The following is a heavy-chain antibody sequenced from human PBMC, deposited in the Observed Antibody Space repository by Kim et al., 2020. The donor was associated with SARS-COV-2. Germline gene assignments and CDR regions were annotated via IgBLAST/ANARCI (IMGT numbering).Heavy chain of an antibody. J-gene: IGHJ6*02. Sequence: AETVKGRFPIARDNAKNALYLQMNSLRAEDTAVYYCARDLGWDGDYGMDVGGQGTTVPVSS. CDR3: ARDLGWDGDYGMDV. D-gene: IGHD1-26*01. V-gene: IGHV3-11*04.